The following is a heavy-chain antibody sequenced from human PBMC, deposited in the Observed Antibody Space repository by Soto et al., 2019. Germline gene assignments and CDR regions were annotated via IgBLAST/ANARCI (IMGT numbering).Heavy chain of an antibody. CDR3: ARGPSADKVDY. J-gene: IGHJ4*02. CDR2: IYNSGST. CDR1: GGSISSGDYY. Sequence: QVQLQESGPGLVEPSQTLSLTCTVSGGSISSGDYYWSWIRQPPGKGLEWIGHIYNSGSTYTNPSLRSRGTISVDTSKNPFSLKLSSVTAADTAIYSCARGPSADKVDYWGQGALVTVSS. D-gene: IGHD3-3*01. V-gene: IGHV4-30-4*01.